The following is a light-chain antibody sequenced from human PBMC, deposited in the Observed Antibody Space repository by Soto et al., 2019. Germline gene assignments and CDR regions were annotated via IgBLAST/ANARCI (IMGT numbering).Light chain of an antibody. CDR3: QHYNSYSEA. J-gene: IGKJ1*01. CDR2: AAS. Sequence: DIVSITCRASQSISNYLNWYQQKPGKAPKVLIYAASSLQSGVPSRFSGSGSGTEFTLTISSLQPDDFATYYCQHYNSYSEAFGQGTKVDNK. V-gene: IGKV1-5*01. CDR1: QSISNY.